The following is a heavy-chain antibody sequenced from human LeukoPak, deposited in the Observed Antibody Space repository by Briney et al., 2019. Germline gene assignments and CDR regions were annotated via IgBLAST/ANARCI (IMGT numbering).Heavy chain of an antibody. CDR3: ARVRDYYASSDYSDY. CDR1: GYTFTSYY. CDR2: TSGYNAKT. J-gene: IGHJ4*02. D-gene: IGHD3-22*01. Sequence: ASMKVSCKTSGYTFTSYYVSWVRQAPGQGLEWMGWTSGYNAKTKYVQKFQGRITMTIDTSTTTAYMELRSLTSDDTAVYYCARVRDYYASSDYSDYWGRGTLVTVSS. V-gene: IGHV1-18*04.